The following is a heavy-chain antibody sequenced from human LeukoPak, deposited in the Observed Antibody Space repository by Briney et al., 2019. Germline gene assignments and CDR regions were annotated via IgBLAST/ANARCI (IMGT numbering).Heavy chain of an antibody. CDR2: IWYDGSNE. V-gene: IGHV3-33*01. Sequence: GGSLRLSCAASGFTFSRYGMHWVRQAPDKGLEWVTVIWYDGSNENYADFVKGRFTISRDNSKNTLYLQMNSLRAEDTAVYYCVRNTVTDDGFDIWGQGTMVTVSP. J-gene: IGHJ3*02. CDR3: VRNTVTDDGFDI. D-gene: IGHD4-17*01. CDR1: GFTFSRYG.